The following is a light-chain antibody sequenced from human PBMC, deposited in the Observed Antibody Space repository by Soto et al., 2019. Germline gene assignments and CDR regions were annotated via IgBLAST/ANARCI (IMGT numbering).Light chain of an antibody. J-gene: IGLJ2*01. V-gene: IGLV2-11*01. Sequence: QSALTQPPSVSGSPGQSLTISCTGTSSDVGTYNYVSWYQQHPGKAPKLMIYDVSQRPSGVSARFSGSTSGNTASLTISGLQDEDEYDYYCSSNAGSYTSVFGGGTQLTVL. CDR2: DVS. CDR3: SSNAGSYTSV. CDR1: SSDVGTYNY.